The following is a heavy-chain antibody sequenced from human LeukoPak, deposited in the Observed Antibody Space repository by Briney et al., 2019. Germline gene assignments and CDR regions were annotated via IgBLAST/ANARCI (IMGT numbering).Heavy chain of an antibody. CDR3: ARVAGMSGWYWFDP. D-gene: IGHD6-19*01. V-gene: IGHV4-39*07. Sequence: PSETLSLTCTVSGGSISSSSYYWGWIRQPPGKGLEWIGSIYYSGSTYYNPSLKSRVTISVDTSKNQFSLKLSSVTAVDTAVYYCARVAGMSGWYWFDPWGQGTLVTVSS. J-gene: IGHJ5*02. CDR1: GGSISSSSYY. CDR2: IYYSGST.